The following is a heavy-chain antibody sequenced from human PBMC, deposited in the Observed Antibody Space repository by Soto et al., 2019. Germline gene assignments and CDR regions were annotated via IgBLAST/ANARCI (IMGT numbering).Heavy chain of an antibody. Sequence: GGSLRLSCAASGFTFSSYWMSWVRQAPGKGLEWVANIKQDGSEKYYVDSVKGRFTISRDNAKNSLYLQMNSLRAEDTAVYYCAREAYSSSWSSPYWYFDLWGRGTLVTVSS. D-gene: IGHD6-13*01. J-gene: IGHJ2*01. CDR1: GFTFSSYW. V-gene: IGHV3-7*01. CDR3: AREAYSSSWSSPYWYFDL. CDR2: IKQDGSEK.